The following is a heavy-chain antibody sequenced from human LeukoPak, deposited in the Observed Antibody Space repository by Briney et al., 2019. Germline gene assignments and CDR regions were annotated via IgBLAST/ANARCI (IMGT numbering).Heavy chain of an antibody. V-gene: IGHV1-46*01. CDR2: INPSGGST. D-gene: IGHD2-15*01. Sequence: ASVKVSCKASGYTFTSYYMHWVRQAPGQGLEWMGIINPSGGSTSYAQKFQGRVTMTRDMSTSTVYMELSSLRSEDTAVYYCARVGFTGGSKNWFDPWGQGTLVTVSS. CDR3: ARVGFTGGSKNWFDP. J-gene: IGHJ5*02. CDR1: GYTFTSYY.